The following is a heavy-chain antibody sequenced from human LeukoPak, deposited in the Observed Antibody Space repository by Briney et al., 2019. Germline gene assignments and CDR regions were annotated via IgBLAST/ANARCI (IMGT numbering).Heavy chain of an antibody. D-gene: IGHD6-13*01. Sequence: SVKVSCKASGGTFSSYAISWVRQAPGQGLEWMGGIIPIFGTANYAQKFQGRVTITADESTSTAYMELSSLRSEDTAVYYCASPRYRQQLVSYGMDVWGQGTTVTVSS. CDR1: GGTFSSYA. CDR3: ASPRYRQQLVSYGMDV. CDR2: IIPIFGTA. V-gene: IGHV1-69*13. J-gene: IGHJ6*02.